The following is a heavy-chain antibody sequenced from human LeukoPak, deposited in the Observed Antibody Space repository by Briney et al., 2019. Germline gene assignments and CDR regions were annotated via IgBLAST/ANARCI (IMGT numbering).Heavy chain of an antibody. CDR2: ISSGGST. V-gene: IGHV3-48*03. Sequence: GGSLRLSCAASGFIFSSYEMNWVRQAPGKGLEWVSYISSGGSTYYADSVKGRFTISRDNSKNTLYLQMSSLRVEDTAVYYCARYASRCFDYWGQGTLVTVSS. J-gene: IGHJ4*02. CDR1: GFIFSSYE. D-gene: IGHD2-2*01. CDR3: ARYASRCFDY.